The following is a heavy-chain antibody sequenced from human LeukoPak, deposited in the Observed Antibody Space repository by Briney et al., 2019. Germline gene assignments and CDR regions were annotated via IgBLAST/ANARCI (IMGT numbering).Heavy chain of an antibody. CDR1: GFPFSSYW. D-gene: IGHD3-22*01. V-gene: IGHV3-21*01. J-gene: IGHJ4*02. Sequence: PGGSLRLSCAASGFPFSSYWMNWIRQAPGKGLEWVSSFGTRSTSIYHAGSVKGRFAISRDNAKNSLYLQMNSLRAEDTALYYCAREVSEGFDFWGQGTLVTVSS. CDR2: FGTRSTSI. CDR3: AREVSEGFDF.